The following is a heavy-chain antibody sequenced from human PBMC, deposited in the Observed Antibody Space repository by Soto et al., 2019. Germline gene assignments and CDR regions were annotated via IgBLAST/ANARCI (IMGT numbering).Heavy chain of an antibody. D-gene: IGHD3-16*02. J-gene: IGHJ6*03. CDR2: INPSGGST. V-gene: IGHV1-46*03. CDR3: ARAGEVSSRDGHNYYYYMDV. CDR1: GYTFTSYY. Sequence: ASVKVSCKASGYTFTSYYMHWVRQAPGQGLEWLGIINPSGGSTSYAQKFQGRVTMTRDTSTSTVYMELSSLRSEDTAVYYCARAGEVSSRDGHNYYYYMDVWGKGTTVTVSS.